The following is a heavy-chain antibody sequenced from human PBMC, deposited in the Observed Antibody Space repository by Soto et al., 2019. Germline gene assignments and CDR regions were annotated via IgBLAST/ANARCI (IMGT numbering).Heavy chain of an antibody. J-gene: IGHJ6*02. CDR1: GYTFTSYA. Sequence: SVKVSCKASGYTFTSYAMHWVRQAPGQRLEWMGWINAGNGNTKYSQKFQGRVTITRDTSASTAYMELSSLRSEDTAVYYCARDIVVVPAAIRSAADYYYYGMDVWGQGTTVTVSS. V-gene: IGHV1-3*01. D-gene: IGHD2-2*02. CDR3: ARDIVVVPAAIRSAADYYYYGMDV. CDR2: INAGNGNT.